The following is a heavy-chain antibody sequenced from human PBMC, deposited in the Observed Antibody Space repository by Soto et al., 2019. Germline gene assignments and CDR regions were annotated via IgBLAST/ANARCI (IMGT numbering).Heavy chain of an antibody. CDR3: ANDPNIAAAGTYWTQ. CDR1: GFTFSSRG. D-gene: IGHD6-13*01. Sequence: QVQLVASGGGVVQPGRSLRLSCAASGFTFSSRGMHWVRQAPGKGLEWVAVISYDGNNKYYADSVKGLFTISRDNSKNTLFLQMNSLRAEDTAVYYCANDPNIAAAGTYWTQWGQGTLLTVAA. V-gene: IGHV3-30*18. CDR2: ISYDGNNK. J-gene: IGHJ4*02.